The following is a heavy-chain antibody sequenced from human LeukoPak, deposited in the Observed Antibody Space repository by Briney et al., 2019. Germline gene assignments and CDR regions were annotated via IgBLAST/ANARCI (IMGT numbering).Heavy chain of an antibody. CDR2: IRSGSSYI. Sequence: GGSLRLSCAASGFTFSSYSMNWVRQAPGKGLEWVSSIRSGSSYIYYADSVKGRFTISRDNAKNSLYLQMNSLRAEDTAVYYCARARETYYYDSSGYYYEDYFDYWGQGTLVTVSS. J-gene: IGHJ4*02. CDR1: GFTFSSYS. V-gene: IGHV3-21*01. CDR3: ARARETYYYDSSGYYYEDYFDY. D-gene: IGHD3-22*01.